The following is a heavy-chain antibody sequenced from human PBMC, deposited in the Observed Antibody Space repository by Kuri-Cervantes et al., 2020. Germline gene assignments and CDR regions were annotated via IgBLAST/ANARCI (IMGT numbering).Heavy chain of an antibody. Sequence: GESLKISCAASGFTFDDYAMHWVRQAPGKGLEWVAVISYDGSNKYYADSVKGRFTISRDNSKNTLYLQMNSLRAEDTAVYYCARAQIGYCSGGSCYYLYYYYGMDVWGQGTTVTVSS. V-gene: IGHV3-30-3*01. J-gene: IGHJ6*02. D-gene: IGHD2-15*01. CDR1: GFTFDDYA. CDR2: ISYDGSNK. CDR3: ARAQIGYCSGGSCYYLYYYYGMDV.